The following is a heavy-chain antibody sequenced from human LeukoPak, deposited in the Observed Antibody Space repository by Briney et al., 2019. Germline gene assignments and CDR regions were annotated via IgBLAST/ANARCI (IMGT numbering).Heavy chain of an antibody. D-gene: IGHD3-10*01. CDR2: ISGSGTTT. J-gene: IGHJ4*02. CDR1: GFMFTDHA. Sequence: GGSLILSCAASGFMFTDHALSWVRQAPGKGLEWVSSISGSGTTTYYAESVRGRFTISRDNSKNTVYLQMNSLRADDTALYYCARVLTLWFGALDYWGQGRMVSV. CDR3: ARVLTLWFGALDY. V-gene: IGHV3-23*01.